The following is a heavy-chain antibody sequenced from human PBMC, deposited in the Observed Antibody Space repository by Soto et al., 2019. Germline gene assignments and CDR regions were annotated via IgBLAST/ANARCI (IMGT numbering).Heavy chain of an antibody. CDR1: GYTFTCYY. Sequence: ASVKVSCKASGYTFTCYYMHWVRQAPGQGLEWMGWINPNSGGTNYAQKFQGWVTMPREKTISTAYMELSRLRSDDTAVYYCASGIAGGSLDGMDVWGQGTTVTVSS. CDR2: INPNSGGT. D-gene: IGHD6-13*01. V-gene: IGHV1-2*04. J-gene: IGHJ6*02. CDR3: ASGIAGGSLDGMDV.